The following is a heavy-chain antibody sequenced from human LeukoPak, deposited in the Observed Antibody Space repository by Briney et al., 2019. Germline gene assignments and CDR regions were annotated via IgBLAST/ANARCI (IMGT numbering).Heavy chain of an antibody. J-gene: IGHJ6*03. Sequence: GGSLRLSCAASGFTFSSYWMSWVRQAPGKGLEWVANIKQDGSEKYYVDSVKGRFTISRDSAKNSLYLQMNSLRAEDTAVYYCARRMGQLLLGYYYMDVWGKGTTVTVSS. V-gene: IGHV3-7*01. CDR3: ARRMGQLLLGYYYMDV. D-gene: IGHD2-2*01. CDR1: GFTFSSYW. CDR2: IKQDGSEK.